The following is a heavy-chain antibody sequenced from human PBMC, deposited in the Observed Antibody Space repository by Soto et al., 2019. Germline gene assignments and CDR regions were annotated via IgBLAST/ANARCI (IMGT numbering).Heavy chain of an antibody. D-gene: IGHD2-2*01. CDR1: GYTFTSYY. V-gene: IGHV1-46*03. J-gene: IGHJ5*02. Sequence: QVQLVQSGAEVKKPGASVKVSCKASGYTFTSYYMHWVRQAPGQGLEWMGIINPSGGSTSYAQKFQGRVTMTRDTSTSTVYMELSSLRSEDTAVYYCARDSPPAHNIVVVPAHNWFHPWGQGTLVTVSS. CDR2: INPSGGST. CDR3: ARDSPPAHNIVVVPAHNWFHP.